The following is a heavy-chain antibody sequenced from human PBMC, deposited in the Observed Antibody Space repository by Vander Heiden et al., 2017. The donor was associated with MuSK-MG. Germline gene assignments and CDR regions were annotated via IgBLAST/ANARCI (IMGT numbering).Heavy chain of an antibody. CDR2: ISSSGSTI. V-gene: IGHV3-48*03. J-gene: IGHJ6*03. CDR1: GFTFSSYE. Sequence: EVQLVESGGGLVQPGGSLRLSCAASGFTFSSYEMTWVRQAPGKGLEWVSYISSSGSTIYYADSVKGRFTISRDNAKNSLYLQMNSLRAEDTAVYYCATADDYGNYYYMDVWGKGTTVTVSS. D-gene: IGHD4-17*01. CDR3: ATADDYGNYYYMDV.